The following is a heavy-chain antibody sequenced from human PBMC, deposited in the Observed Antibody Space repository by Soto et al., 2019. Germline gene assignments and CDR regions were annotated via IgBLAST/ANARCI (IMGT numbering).Heavy chain of an antibody. D-gene: IGHD2-8*01. CDR1: GYTFTAYY. J-gene: IGHJ4*02. Sequence: ASVKVSCKASGYTFTAYYMYWVRQAPGQGVEWVGRINPKTGDTNYVSEFQGRVTMTRETSISTAYMELSSLGSDYTAFYDCATLKHAANGIDFWGQGTLVTVSS. CDR3: ATLKHAANGIDF. CDR2: INPKTGDT. V-gene: IGHV1-2*06.